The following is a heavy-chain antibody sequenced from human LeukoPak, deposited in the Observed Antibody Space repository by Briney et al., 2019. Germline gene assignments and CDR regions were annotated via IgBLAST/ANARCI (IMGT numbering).Heavy chain of an antibody. CDR1: GFTFRNYG. J-gene: IGHJ6*03. CDR2: IWSDGNNR. CDR3: AKDPGASVSGFYMDV. V-gene: IGHV3-30*02. Sequence: GGSLRLSCAASGFTFRNYGMHWVRQAPGKGLEWVSFIWSDGNNRYYADSVKGRFTISRDNSKNMLYLQMDTLRAEDTALYCCAKDPGASVSGFYMDVWGKGTTVIVSS. D-gene: IGHD2-8*02.